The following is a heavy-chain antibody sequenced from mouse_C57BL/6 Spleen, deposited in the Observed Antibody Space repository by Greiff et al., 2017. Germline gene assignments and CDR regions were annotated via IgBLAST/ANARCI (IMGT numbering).Heavy chain of an antibody. CDR3: ARGSSGYVYAMDY. CDR2: INPNNGGT. V-gene: IGHV1-22*01. CDR1: GYTFTDYN. D-gene: IGHD3-2*02. Sequence: VQLQQSGPELVKPGASVKMSCKASGYTFTDYNMHWVKQSHGKSLEWIGYINPNNGGTSYNQKFKGKATLTVNKSSSTAYMELRSLTSEDSAVYYCARGSSGYVYAMDYWGQGTSVTVSS. J-gene: IGHJ4*01.